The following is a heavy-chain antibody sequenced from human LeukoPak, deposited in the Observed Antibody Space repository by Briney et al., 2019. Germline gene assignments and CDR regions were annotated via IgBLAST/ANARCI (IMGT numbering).Heavy chain of an antibody. Sequence: ASVKVSFKAAGYTFTGYFMDWVRQAPGQGLEWMGEINPNNGDTKFAQKFEGRVTMTRDTSITTAYMELSSLKSDDTAVYYCARLQWERGALDYWGQGTPVTVSS. CDR1: GYTFTGYF. D-gene: IGHD1-26*01. CDR3: ARLQWERGALDY. J-gene: IGHJ4*02. CDR2: INPNNGDT. V-gene: IGHV1-2*02.